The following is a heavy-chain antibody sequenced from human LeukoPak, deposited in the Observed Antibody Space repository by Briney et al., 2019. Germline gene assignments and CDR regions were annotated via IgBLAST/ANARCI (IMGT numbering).Heavy chain of an antibody. CDR1: GGSISSYY. V-gene: IGHV4-59*01. J-gene: IGHJ3*02. CDR3: AREGYYYDSSGYRDAFDI. CDR2: IYHSGST. D-gene: IGHD3-22*01. Sequence: SETLSLTCTVSGGSISSYYWSWIRQPPGKGLEWIGSIYHSGSTYYNPSLKSRVTISVDTSKNQFSLKLSSVTAADTAVYYCAREGYYYDSSGYRDAFDIWGQGTMVTVSS.